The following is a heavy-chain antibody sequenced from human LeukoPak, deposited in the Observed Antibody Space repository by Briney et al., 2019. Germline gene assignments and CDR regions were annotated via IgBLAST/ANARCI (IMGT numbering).Heavy chain of an antibody. J-gene: IGHJ4*02. CDR1: GFTFNSYA. Sequence: PGGSLRLSCAASGFTFNSYAMHWVRQAPGKGLVWVAVISYDGSNKYYADSVKGRFTISRDNSKNTLYLQMNSPRAEDTAVYYCARRSSTSEFDYWGQGTLVTVSS. D-gene: IGHD2-2*01. V-gene: IGHV3-30*01. CDR3: ARRSSTSEFDY. CDR2: ISYDGSNK.